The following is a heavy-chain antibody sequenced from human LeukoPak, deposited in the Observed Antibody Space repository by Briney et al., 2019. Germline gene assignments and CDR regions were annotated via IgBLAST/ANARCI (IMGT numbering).Heavy chain of an antibody. CDR1: GFTVSSSY. Sequence: GGSLRLSCAASGFTVSSSYMSWVRQAPGKGLEWVSSISSSSSYIYYADSVKGRFTISRDNAKNSLYLQMNSLRAEDTAVYYCARRPRVHDYSNYCFDYWGQGTLVTVSS. D-gene: IGHD4-11*01. CDR2: ISSSSSYI. V-gene: IGHV3-21*01. CDR3: ARRPRVHDYSNYCFDY. J-gene: IGHJ4*02.